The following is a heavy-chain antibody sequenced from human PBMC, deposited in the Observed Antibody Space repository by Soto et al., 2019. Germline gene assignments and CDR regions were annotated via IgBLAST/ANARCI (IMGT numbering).Heavy chain of an antibody. CDR3: ARGASTERYFSPSGGAWFDP. J-gene: IGHJ5*02. D-gene: IGHD3-9*01. Sequence: SETLSLTCALYGGSFSGYYWSWIRQSPGKGLEWIGEINHSGITNYNPSLKSRATIFVDTSKKQFTLQLTSVTAADTAVYYCARGASTERYFSPSGGAWFDPWGQGTLVTVSS. V-gene: IGHV4-34*01. CDR2: INHSGIT. CDR1: GGSFSGYY.